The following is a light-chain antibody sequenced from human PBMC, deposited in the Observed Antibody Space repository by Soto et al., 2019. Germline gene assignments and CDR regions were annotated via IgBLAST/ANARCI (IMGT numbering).Light chain of an antibody. CDR2: GAS. CDR3: QQYGSSPYT. CDR1: QSVSRSY. Sequence: EIVLTQSPGTLSLSPGERATLSCRASQSVSRSYLAWYQQKPGQAPRLLISGASSRATGIPERFSGSGSGTDFTLTISRLEPEDFGVYYCQQYGSSPYTFGQGTKLEIK. V-gene: IGKV3-20*01. J-gene: IGKJ2*01.